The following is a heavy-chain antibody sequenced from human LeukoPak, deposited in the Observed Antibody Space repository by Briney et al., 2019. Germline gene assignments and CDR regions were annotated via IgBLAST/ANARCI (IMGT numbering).Heavy chain of an antibody. V-gene: IGHV4-59*01. Sequence: SETVSFTCTVSGGSISSYYWSWIRQPPGKGLEWIGYIYYSGSTNYNPSLKSRVTISVDTSKNQFSLKLSSVTAADTAVYYCARGGINWFDPWGQGTLDSVPS. CDR1: GGSISSYY. CDR3: ARGGINWFDP. CDR2: IYYSGST. J-gene: IGHJ5*02. D-gene: IGHD2-15*01.